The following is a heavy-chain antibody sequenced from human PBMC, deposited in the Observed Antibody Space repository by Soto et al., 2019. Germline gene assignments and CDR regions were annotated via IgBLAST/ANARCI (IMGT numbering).Heavy chain of an antibody. CDR1: GFTFSNYW. CDR2: INEHGSEM. D-gene: IGHD1-1*01. V-gene: IGHV3-7*03. Sequence: EVQLVGSGGGLVQPGGSLRLSCAASGFTFSNYWINWVRQAPGEGLEWVANINEHGSEMRYVDSVKGRFTISRDNAKNSVYLQMNSLRAEDTAVYYCLSFWTDSWGQGSLVTVSS. CDR3: LSFWTDS. J-gene: IGHJ4*02.